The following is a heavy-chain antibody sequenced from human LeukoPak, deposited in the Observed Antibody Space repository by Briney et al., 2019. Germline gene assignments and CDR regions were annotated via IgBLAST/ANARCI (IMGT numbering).Heavy chain of an antibody. CDR3: AKAVKGLYYDFWSGYSGFDY. Sequence: GGSLRLSCAASGFTFSSHAVSWVRQAPGKGLEWVSAISGSGGSTYYADSVKGRFTISRDNSKNTLYLQMNSLRAEDTAVYYCAKAVKGLYYDFWSGYSGFDYWGQGTLVTVSS. J-gene: IGHJ4*02. CDR1: GFTFSSHA. D-gene: IGHD3-3*01. CDR2: ISGSGGST. V-gene: IGHV3-23*01.